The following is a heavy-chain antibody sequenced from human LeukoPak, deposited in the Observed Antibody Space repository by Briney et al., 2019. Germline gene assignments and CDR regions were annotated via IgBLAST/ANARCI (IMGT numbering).Heavy chain of an antibody. CDR3: AKDLHGAFDY. CDR2: ISANGINT. V-gene: IGHV3-23*01. CDR1: GYSFSIYG. D-gene: IGHD3-10*01. J-gene: IGHJ4*02. Sequence: GGTLRLSCAASGYSFSIYGMSWVRQAPGKGLHWLSAISANGINTYYADSVKGRFTISRDNSKNTLYLHMHSLRADDTALYYCAKDLHGAFDYWGQGILVTVSS.